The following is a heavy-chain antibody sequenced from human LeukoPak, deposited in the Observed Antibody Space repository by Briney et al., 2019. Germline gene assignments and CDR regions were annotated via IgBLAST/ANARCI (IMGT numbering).Heavy chain of an antibody. V-gene: IGHV3-23*01. J-gene: IGHJ4*02. CDR2: ISGSGGST. Sequence: GGSLRLSCAASGFTFSSYAMSRVRQAPGKGLEWVSAISGSGGSTYYADSVKGRFTISRDNSKNTLYLQMNSLRAEDTAVYYCAKDRGSYFAGFDYWGQGTLVTVSS. D-gene: IGHD1-26*01. CDR3: AKDRGSYFAGFDY. CDR1: GFTFSSYA.